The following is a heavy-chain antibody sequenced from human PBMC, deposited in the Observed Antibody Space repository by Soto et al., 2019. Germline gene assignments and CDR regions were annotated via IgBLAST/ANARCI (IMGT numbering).Heavy chain of an antibody. CDR3: AKGPYSSSWYRGYFDY. CDR2: ISGSGGST. J-gene: IGHJ4*02. CDR1: GFTFSSYA. D-gene: IGHD6-13*01. Sequence: EVQLLESGGGLVQPGGSLRLSCAASGFTFSSYAMSWVRQAPGKGLEWVSAISGSGGSTYYADSVKGRFTISRDNSKNTLYLQMNSLRAEDTALYYCAKGPYSSSWYRGYFDYWGQGTLVTVSS. V-gene: IGHV3-23*01.